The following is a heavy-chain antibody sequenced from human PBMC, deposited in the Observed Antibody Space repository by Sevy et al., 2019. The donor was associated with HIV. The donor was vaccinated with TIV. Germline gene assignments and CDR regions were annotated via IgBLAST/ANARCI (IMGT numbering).Heavy chain of an antibody. D-gene: IGHD4-17*01. J-gene: IGHJ6*02. V-gene: IGHV3-30-3*01. Sequence: GGSLRLSCAASGFALSNYYAMHWVRQAPGKGLEWVALISYDGSDKYYAHSVKGRFTISTDNFKNALYLQMNSLTTEDTAVYYCARPRANYVDHYFFYAMDVWGQGTTVTVSS. CDR3: ARPRANYVDHYFFYAMDV. CDR2: ISYDGSDK. CDR1: GFALSNYYA.